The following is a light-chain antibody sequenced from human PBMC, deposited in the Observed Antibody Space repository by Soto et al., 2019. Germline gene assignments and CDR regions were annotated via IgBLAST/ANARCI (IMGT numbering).Light chain of an antibody. V-gene: IGKV3-15*01. CDR2: GAS. J-gene: IGKJ4*01. CDR3: QQYNNWPLT. CDR1: QSVSSN. Sequence: EIVMRQAPATLSLSPGERSTLSCRASQSVSSNLAWYQQKPGQAPRLLIYGASTRATGIPARFSGSGSGTEFTLTISSLQSEDFAVYYCQQYNNWPLTFGGGTKVDIK.